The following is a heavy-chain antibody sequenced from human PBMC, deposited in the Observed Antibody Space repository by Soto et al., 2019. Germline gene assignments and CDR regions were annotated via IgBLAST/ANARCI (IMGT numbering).Heavy chain of an antibody. D-gene: IGHD6-13*01. CDR3: ARGTGYSSSSFDY. Sequence: SETLSLTCAVSGYSISSSNWWGWIRQPPGKGLEWIGYIYYSGSTYYNPSLKSRLTMSVDRSKNQFSLKLSSVTAADTAVYYCARGTGYSSSSFDYWGQGTPVTVSS. J-gene: IGHJ4*02. V-gene: IGHV4-28*01. CDR1: GYSISSSNW. CDR2: IYYSGST.